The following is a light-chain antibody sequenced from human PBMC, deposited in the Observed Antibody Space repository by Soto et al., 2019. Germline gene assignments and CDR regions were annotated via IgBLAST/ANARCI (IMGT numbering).Light chain of an antibody. CDR3: QQYDKFPSLT. CDR1: QSVSSN. Sequence: EIVMTQSPATLSVSPGERATLSCRASQSVSSNLAWYQQKPGQAPRLLIYGASTRAPGIPARFSGSGSGTEFTLTISSLQSEDFALYYCQQYDKFPSLTFGGGTKVEIK. V-gene: IGKV3-15*01. CDR2: GAS. J-gene: IGKJ4*01.